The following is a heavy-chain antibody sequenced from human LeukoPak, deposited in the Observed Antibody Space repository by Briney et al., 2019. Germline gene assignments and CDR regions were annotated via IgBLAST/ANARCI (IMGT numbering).Heavy chain of an antibody. CDR1: GGSISSSSYY. CDR2: IYYSGST. D-gene: IGHD4-23*01. J-gene: IGHJ4*02. V-gene: IGHV4-39*07. Sequence: SETLSLTCTVSGGSISSSSYYWGWIRQPPGKGLEWIGSIYYSGSTYYNPSLKSRVTISVDTSKNQFSLKLSSVTAADTAVYYCARRGYGGKGEGLFDYWGQGTLVTVSS. CDR3: ARRGYGGKGEGLFDY.